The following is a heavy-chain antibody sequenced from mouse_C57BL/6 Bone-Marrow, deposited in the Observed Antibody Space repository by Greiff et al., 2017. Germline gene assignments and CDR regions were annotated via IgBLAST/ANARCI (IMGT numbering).Heavy chain of an antibody. CDR3: AKSRYDGYFSWFAY. V-gene: IGHV2-5*01. J-gene: IGHJ3*01. Sequence: VQLQQSGPGLVQPSQSLSITCTVSGFSLTSYGVHWVRQSPGKGLEWLGVIWRGGSTDYNAAFMSRLSITKDNSKSQVFFKMNSLQADDTAIYYCAKSRYDGYFSWFAYWGQGALVTVSA. CDR1: GFSLTSYG. D-gene: IGHD2-3*01. CDR2: IWRGGST.